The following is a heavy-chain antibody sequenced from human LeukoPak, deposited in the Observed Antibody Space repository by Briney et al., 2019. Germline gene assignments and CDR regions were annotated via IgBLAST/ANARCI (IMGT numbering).Heavy chain of an antibody. Sequence: GGSLRLSCAGSGFTFSSYSMNWVRQAPGKGLEWVSSISGSSSYIDYADSVKGRFTISRDNTKNSLYLQMNSLRAEDTAVYYCARDVIVAVPNWFDPWGQGTLVTVSS. CDR1: GFTFSSYS. D-gene: IGHD2-2*01. CDR2: ISGSSSYI. J-gene: IGHJ5*02. V-gene: IGHV3-21*01. CDR3: ARDVIVAVPNWFDP.